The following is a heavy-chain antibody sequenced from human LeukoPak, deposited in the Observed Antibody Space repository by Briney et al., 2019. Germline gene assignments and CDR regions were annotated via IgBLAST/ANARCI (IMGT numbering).Heavy chain of an antibody. V-gene: IGHV3-48*03. CDR2: ISSSGSTI. CDR3: ARVGRNHQFGVVFDY. J-gene: IGHJ4*02. D-gene: IGHD3-3*01. CDR1: GFTFSSYE. Sequence: GGSLRLSCAASGFTFSSYEMNWVRQAPGKGLEWVSYISSSGSTIYYADSVKGRFTISRDNAKNSLYLQMNSLRAEDTAVYYCARVGRNHQFGVVFDYWGQGTLVTVSS.